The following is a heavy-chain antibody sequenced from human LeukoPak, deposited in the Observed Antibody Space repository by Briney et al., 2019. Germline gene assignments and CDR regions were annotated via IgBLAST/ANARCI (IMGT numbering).Heavy chain of an antibody. J-gene: IGHJ4*02. CDR3: ARGRMVRGVIIDY. Sequence: PSETLSLTCAVYGGSFSGYYWSWIRQPPGKGLEWIGETNHSGSTNYNPSLKSRVTISVDTSKNQFSLKLSSVTAADTAVYYCARGRMVRGVIIDYWGQGTLVTVSS. D-gene: IGHD3-10*01. CDR2: TNHSGST. CDR1: GGSFSGYY. V-gene: IGHV4-34*01.